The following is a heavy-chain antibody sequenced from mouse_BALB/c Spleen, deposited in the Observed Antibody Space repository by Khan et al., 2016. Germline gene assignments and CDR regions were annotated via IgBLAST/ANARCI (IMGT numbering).Heavy chain of an antibody. CDR1: GFSLTYYG. Sequence: QVQLKQSGPGLVAPSQSLSITCTVSGFSLTYYGVHWVRQPPGKGLEWLGVIWAGGSTEYTTALMSRLSISKDNSKSQVFLKMNSLQTDDTAMYYCVTYYAEAYWGQGTLVTVAA. CDR2: IWAGGST. J-gene: IGHJ3*01. D-gene: IGHD1-1*01. V-gene: IGHV2-9*02. CDR3: VTYYAEAY.